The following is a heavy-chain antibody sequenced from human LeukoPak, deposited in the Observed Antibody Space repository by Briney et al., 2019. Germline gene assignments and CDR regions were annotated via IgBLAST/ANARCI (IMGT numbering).Heavy chain of an antibody. CDR1: GGSISSYY. V-gene: IGHV4-4*07. CDR2: IYTSGST. D-gene: IGHD5-12*01. CDR3: ARHSILGLVASFDP. Sequence: SETLSLTCTVSGGSISSYYWSWIRQPAGKGLEWIGRIYTSGSTNYNPSLKSRVTMSVDTSKNQFSLKLSSVTAADTAVYYCARHSILGLVASFDPWGQGTLVTVSS. J-gene: IGHJ5*02.